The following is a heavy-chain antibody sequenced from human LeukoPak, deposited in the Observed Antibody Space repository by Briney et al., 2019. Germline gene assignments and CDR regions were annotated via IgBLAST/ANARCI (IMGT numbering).Heavy chain of an antibody. CDR1: GYTFTGYY. V-gene: IGHV1-2*02. CDR2: INPNSGGT. Sequence: ASVKVSCKASGYTFTGYYMHWVRQAPGQGLEWMGWINPNSGGTNYAQKFQGRVTMTRDTSISTAYMELSRLRSDDTAVYYCWGVRGVINRIDYWGQGTLVTVSS. D-gene: IGHD3-10*01. CDR3: WGVRGVINRIDY. J-gene: IGHJ4*02.